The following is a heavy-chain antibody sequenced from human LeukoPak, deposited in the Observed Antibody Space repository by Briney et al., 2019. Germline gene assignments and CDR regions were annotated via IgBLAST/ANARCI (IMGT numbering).Heavy chain of an antibody. CDR2: IYYSGST. CDR3: AREKSYDSSGYPDY. V-gene: IGHV4-39*07. J-gene: IGHJ4*02. CDR1: GGSISSSSYY. D-gene: IGHD3-22*01. Sequence: SETLSLTCTVSGGSISSSSYYWGWIRQPPGKGLEWIGSIYYSGSTYYNPSLKSRVTISVDTSKNQFSLKLSSVTAADTAVYYCAREKSYDSSGYPDYWGQGTLVTVSS.